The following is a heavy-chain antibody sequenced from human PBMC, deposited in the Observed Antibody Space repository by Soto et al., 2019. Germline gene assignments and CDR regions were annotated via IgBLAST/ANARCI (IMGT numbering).Heavy chain of an antibody. CDR3: ARRSGSYYRYYYYYGMDV. Sequence: AGESLKISCKGSGYSFTSYWIGWVRQMPGKGLEWMGIIYPGDSDTRYSPSFQGQVTISADKSISTAHLQWSSLKASDTAMYYCARRSGSYYRYYYYYGMDVWGQGTTVTVSS. V-gene: IGHV5-51*01. CDR1: GYSFTSYW. J-gene: IGHJ6*02. D-gene: IGHD1-26*01. CDR2: IYPGDSDT.